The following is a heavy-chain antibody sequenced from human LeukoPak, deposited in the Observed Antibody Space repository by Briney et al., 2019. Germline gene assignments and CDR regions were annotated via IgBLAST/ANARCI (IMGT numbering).Heavy chain of an antibody. CDR3: ATSLPKYCSSTSCYYYYYMDV. CDR1: GYTLTELS. J-gene: IGHJ6*03. CDR2: FDTEDGET. D-gene: IGHD2-2*01. V-gene: IGHV1-24*01. Sequence: ASVKVYCKVSGYTLTELSMHWVRQATGKGLEWMGGFDTEDGETIYAQKFQGRVTMTEDTSTDTAYMELSSLRSEDTAVYYCATSLPKYCSSTSCYYYYYMDVWGKGTTVTVSS.